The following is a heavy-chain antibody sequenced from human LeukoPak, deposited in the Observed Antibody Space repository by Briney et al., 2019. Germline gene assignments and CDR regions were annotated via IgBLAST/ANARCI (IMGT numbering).Heavy chain of an antibody. V-gene: IGHV4-4*07. CDR3: AREERYYDFWSGYYKY. CDR2: IYTSGST. D-gene: IGHD3-3*01. CDR1: GGSISSYY. J-gene: IGHJ4*02. Sequence: SETLSLTCTVSGGSISSYYWSWIRQPAGKGLEWIGRIYTSGSTNYSPSLKSRVTMSVDTSKNQFSLKLSSVTAADTAVYYCAREERYYDFWSGYYKYWGQGTLVTVSS.